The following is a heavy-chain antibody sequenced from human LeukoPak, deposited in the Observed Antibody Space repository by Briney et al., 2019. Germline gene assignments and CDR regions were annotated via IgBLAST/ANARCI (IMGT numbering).Heavy chain of an antibody. CDR2: IYYSGST. CDR3: ASYSGTTNDAFDI. J-gene: IGHJ3*02. CDR1: GVSISSSSYY. V-gene: IGHV4-39*01. Sequence: KTSETLSLTCTVSGVSISSSSYYWGWIRQPPGKGLEWIGSIYYSGSTYYNPSLKSRVTISVDTSKNQFSLKLSSVTAADTAVYYCASYSGTTNDAFDIWGQGTMVTVSS. D-gene: IGHD1-26*01.